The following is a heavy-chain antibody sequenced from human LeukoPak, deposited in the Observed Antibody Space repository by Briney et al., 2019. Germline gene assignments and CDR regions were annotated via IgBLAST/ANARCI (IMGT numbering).Heavy chain of an antibody. CDR3: AKDHTKVGFGEFNDY. Sequence: GGSLRLSCAASGFTFSSYAMSWVRQAPGKGLEWASGISGSGGSTYYTDSVKGRFTISRDNSKNTLYLQMNSLRAEDTAVYYCAKDHTKVGFGEFNDYWGQGTLVTVSS. J-gene: IGHJ4*02. D-gene: IGHD3-10*01. CDR1: GFTFSSYA. CDR2: ISGSGGST. V-gene: IGHV3-23*01.